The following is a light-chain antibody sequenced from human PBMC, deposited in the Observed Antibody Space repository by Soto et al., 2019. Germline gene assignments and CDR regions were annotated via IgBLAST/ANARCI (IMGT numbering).Light chain of an antibody. CDR1: SSDVGIYNY. CDR2: QVT. Sequence: QSVLTQPASVSGSPGQSITISCTGTSSDVGIYNYVSWCQQHPGKAPKLMIYQVTNRPSGVSNRFSGSKSGNTASLTISGLQAEDEADYYCSSYTGSTNYVFGTGTKVTVL. J-gene: IGLJ1*01. CDR3: SSYTGSTNYV. V-gene: IGLV2-14*01.